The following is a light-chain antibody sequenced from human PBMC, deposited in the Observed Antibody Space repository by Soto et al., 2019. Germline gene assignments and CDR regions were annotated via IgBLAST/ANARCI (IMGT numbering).Light chain of an antibody. CDR2: GAS. CDR3: QQYNSWRT. V-gene: IGKV3-15*01. Sequence: EIVMTQSPATPSVSPGERATLSCRASQSVSSNLAWYQQKPGQAPRLLIYGASTRATGIPARFSGSGSGTEFTLTISSLQSEDFAVYYCQQYNSWRTFGQGTKLEIK. CDR1: QSVSSN. J-gene: IGKJ2*01.